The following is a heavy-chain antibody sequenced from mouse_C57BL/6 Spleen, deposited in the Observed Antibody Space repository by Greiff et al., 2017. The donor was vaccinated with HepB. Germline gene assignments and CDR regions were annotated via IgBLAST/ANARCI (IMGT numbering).Heavy chain of an antibody. J-gene: IGHJ2*01. D-gene: IGHD1-1*01. CDR2: IDPNSGGT. V-gene: IGHV1-72*01. CDR3: AREGVTTVVAFDY. CDR1: GYTFTSYW. Sequence: QVQLKQPGAELVKPGASVKLSCKASGYTFTSYWMRWVKQRPGRGLEWIGRIDPNSGGTKYNEKFKSKATLTVDKPSSTAYMQLSSLTSEDSAVYNCAREGVTTVVAFDYWGQGTTLTVSS.